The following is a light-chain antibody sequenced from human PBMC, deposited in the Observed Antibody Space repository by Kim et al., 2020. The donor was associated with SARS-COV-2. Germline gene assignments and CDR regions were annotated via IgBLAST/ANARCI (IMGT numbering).Light chain of an antibody. CDR1: SGHSNYA. CDR2: LNSDGSH. Sequence: QLVLTQSPSASASLGASVKLTCTLSSGHSNYAIAWHKQQPEKAPRYLMKLNSDGSHWKGDGIPDRFSGSSSGTERHLTISSLQSEDEADYYCQTWGTGIVVFGGGTKVTVL. V-gene: IGLV4-69*01. J-gene: IGLJ3*02. CDR3: QTWGTGIVV.